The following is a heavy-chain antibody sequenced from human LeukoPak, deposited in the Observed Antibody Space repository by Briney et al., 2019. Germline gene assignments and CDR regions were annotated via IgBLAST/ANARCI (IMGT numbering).Heavy chain of an antibody. CDR3: ASKAYGSGRTFDY. CDR2: IYYSGST. CDR1: GGSISSYY. D-gene: IGHD3-10*01. Sequence: PSETLSLTCTVSGGSISSYYWSWIRQPPGKGLEWIGYIYYSGSTNYNPSLKSRVTISVDTSKNQFSLKLSSVTAADTAVYYCASKAYGSGRTFDYWGQGTLVTVSS. J-gene: IGHJ4*02. V-gene: IGHV4-59*12.